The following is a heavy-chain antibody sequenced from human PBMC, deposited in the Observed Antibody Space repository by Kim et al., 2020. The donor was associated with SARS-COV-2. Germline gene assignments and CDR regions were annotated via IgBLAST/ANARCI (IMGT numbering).Heavy chain of an antibody. Sequence: GESLKISCKGSGYSFTSYWIGWVRQMPGKGLEWMGIIYPGDSDTRYSPSFQGQVTISADKSISTAYLQWSSLKASDTAMYYCARRGYYYGSGSFLYFDYWGQGTLVTVSS. J-gene: IGHJ4*02. D-gene: IGHD3-10*01. V-gene: IGHV5-51*01. CDR3: ARRGYYYGSGSFLYFDY. CDR1: GYSFTSYW. CDR2: IYPGDSDT.